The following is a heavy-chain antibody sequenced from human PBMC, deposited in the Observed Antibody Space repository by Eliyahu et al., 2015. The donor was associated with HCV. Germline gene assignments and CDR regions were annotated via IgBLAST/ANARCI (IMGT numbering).Heavy chain of an antibody. V-gene: IGHV4-59*01. CDR2: IYDSERS. J-gene: IGHJ6*02. CDR1: GGSISSYY. CDR3: ARDLRKLGARGFYYYYGMDV. D-gene: IGHD1-26*01. Sequence: QVQLQETGPGLVKPSETLSLTCTVXGGSISSYYWNWIRQPPGKGLEWIGYIYDSERSDYNPSLKSRVTISVDTSKNQFSLSLSSVTAADTGVYYCARDLRKLGARGFYYYYGMDVWGQGTTVTVSS.